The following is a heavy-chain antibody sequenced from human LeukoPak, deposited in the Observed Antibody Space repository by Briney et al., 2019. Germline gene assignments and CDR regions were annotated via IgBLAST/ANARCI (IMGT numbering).Heavy chain of an antibody. D-gene: IGHD3-10*01. J-gene: IGHJ4*02. Sequence: PSETLSLTCTGSGGSISTYYWSWLRRPPGKGLEWIGYIYYSGSAKYNPSLKSRVTISVDTSKNQFSLKLSSVTAADTAVYYCARSYGSGNYFDYWGQGTLVTVSS. CDR3: ARSYGSGNYFDY. CDR1: GGSISTYY. CDR2: IYYSGSA. V-gene: IGHV4-59*01.